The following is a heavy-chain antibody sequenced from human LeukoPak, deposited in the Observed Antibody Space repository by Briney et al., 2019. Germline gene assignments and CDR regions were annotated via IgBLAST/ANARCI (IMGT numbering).Heavy chain of an antibody. V-gene: IGHV4-4*07. CDR2: IYTSGST. CDR3: ARVPGIAVAGSYYYGMDV. D-gene: IGHD6-19*01. J-gene: IGHJ6*02. Sequence: KPSETLSLTCTVSGGSISSYYWSWIRQPAGKGLEWIGRIYTSGSTNYNPSLKSRVTMSVDTSKNQFSLKLSSVTAADTAVYYCARVPGIAVAGSYYYGMDVWGQGTTVTVSS. CDR1: GGSISSYY.